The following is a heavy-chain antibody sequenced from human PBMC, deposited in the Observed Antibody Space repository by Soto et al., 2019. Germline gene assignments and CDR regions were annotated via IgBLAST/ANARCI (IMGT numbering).Heavy chain of an antibody. J-gene: IGHJ4*02. CDR1: GYAFTTYG. CDR2: ISAHKGNT. CDR3: ARGRYGDS. V-gene: IGHV1-18*01. D-gene: IGHD1-1*01. Sequence: QVHLVQSGAEVKKPGASVKVSCKGSGYAFTTYGITWVRQAPGQGLEWMGWISAHKGNTNYAQKLEGRVTVTRDTSTSTAYMELRSLRSEDTAVYYCARGRYGDSWGQGALVTVSS.